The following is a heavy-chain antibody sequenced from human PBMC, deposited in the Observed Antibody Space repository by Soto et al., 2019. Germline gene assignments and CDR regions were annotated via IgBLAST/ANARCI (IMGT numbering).Heavy chain of an antibody. V-gene: IGHV3-74*01. CDR3: ARQEGAAFYYDGMDD. CDR2: INSDGSIT. J-gene: IGHJ6*02. CDR1: GFTFSRYW. Sequence: EVQLVESGGGLVQPGGSLRLSCAASGFTFSRYWMHWVRQAPGKGLVWVSRINSDGSITNYADSVKGRFTISRDNAKNTLYLHMNSLRAEDTAVYYCARQEGAAFYYDGMDDWGQGTTVTVSS.